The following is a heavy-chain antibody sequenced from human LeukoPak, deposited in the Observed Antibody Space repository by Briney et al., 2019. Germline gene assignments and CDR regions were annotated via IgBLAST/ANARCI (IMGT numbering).Heavy chain of an antibody. Sequence: PSETLSLSCTVSGGSISSSSYYCGWIRQPPGKGLEWIGSIYYSGSTYYNPSLKSRVTISVDTSKNQFSLKLSSVTAADTAVYYCARTYYDFWSGPGPKPKRFDPWGQGTLVTVSP. D-gene: IGHD3-3*01. CDR3: ARTYYDFWSGPGPKPKRFDP. V-gene: IGHV4-39*01. J-gene: IGHJ5*02. CDR1: GGSISSSSYY. CDR2: IYYSGST.